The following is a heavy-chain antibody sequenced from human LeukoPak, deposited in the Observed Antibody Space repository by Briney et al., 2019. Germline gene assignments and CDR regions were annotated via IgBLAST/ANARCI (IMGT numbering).Heavy chain of an antibody. CDR2: ISYDGSNK. J-gene: IGHJ4*02. CDR3: VGSGSSRGYFDY. V-gene: IGHV3-30*03. CDR1: GFTFSSYD. Sequence: GGSLRLSCAASGFTFSSYDMHWLRQAPGKALEWVAVISYDGSNKYYADSVKGRFTISRDNSKNTLYLQMNSLRAEDTAVYYCVGSGSSRGYFDYWGQGTLVTVSS. D-gene: IGHD3-10*01.